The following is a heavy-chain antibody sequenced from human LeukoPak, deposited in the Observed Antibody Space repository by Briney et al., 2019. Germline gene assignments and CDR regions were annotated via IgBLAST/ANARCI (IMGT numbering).Heavy chain of an antibody. V-gene: IGHV4-4*09. CDR2: IYHSGST. J-gene: IGHJ4*02. D-gene: IGHD3-16*02. Sequence: SETLSLTCTVSGGSISSYYWSWIRQPPGKGLEWIGYIYHSGSTYYNPSLKSRVTISVDTSKNQFSLKLSSVTAADTAMYYCARWGGLTVSGSYYDYWGQGTLVTVSS. CDR3: ARWGGLTVSGSYYDY. CDR1: GGSISSYY.